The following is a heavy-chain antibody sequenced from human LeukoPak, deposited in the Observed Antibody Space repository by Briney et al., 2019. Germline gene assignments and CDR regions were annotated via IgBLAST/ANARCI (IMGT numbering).Heavy chain of an antibody. Sequence: GGSLRLSCTASGFTFSSYWMSWVRQAPGKGLEWVANIKQDGGEKYYVDSVKGRFTISRDNAKNSLYLQLNSLRAEDTAVYYCARLGTRQVLDYWGQGTLVTVSS. CDR3: ARLGTRQVLDY. D-gene: IGHD1-1*01. V-gene: IGHV3-7*01. CDR2: IKQDGGEK. J-gene: IGHJ4*02. CDR1: GFTFSSYW.